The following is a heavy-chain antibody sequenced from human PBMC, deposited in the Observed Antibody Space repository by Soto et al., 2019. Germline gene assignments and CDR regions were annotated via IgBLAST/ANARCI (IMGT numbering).Heavy chain of an antibody. J-gene: IGHJ4*02. CDR3: ERSPLVNCGYYHFDY. D-gene: IGHD3-22*01. CDR2: IYHSGST. CDR1: GGSISSSNW. Sequence: QVQLQESGPGLVKPSGTLSLPCGVSGGSISSSNWWSWVRQPPGKERVWIGGIYHSGSTNYNPSLKSRINISVDNSNHHFSVRQSSVTAAATAVYYCERSPLVNCGYYHFDYWGQGTMVTVSS. V-gene: IGHV4-4*02.